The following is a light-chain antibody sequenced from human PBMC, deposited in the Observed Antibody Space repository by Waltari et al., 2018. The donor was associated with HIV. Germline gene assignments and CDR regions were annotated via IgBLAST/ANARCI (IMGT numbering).Light chain of an antibody. CDR1: QILESTDGNTY. CDR2: KVS. V-gene: IGKV2-30*01. CDR3: MQGTHFLT. J-gene: IGKJ4*01. Sequence: DVVMTQTPVSLLVTLGQSASVSCKSSQILESTDGNTYLNWFHHRPGHPPRRIIYKVSNRDSGVSDRFSGSGSGTEFTLKITTVEAEDAGIYFCMQGTHFLTFGGGTKV.